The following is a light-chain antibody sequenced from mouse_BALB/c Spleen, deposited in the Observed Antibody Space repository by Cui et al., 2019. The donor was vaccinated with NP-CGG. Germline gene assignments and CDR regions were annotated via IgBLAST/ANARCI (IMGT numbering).Light chain of an antibody. CDR2: GTN. CDR3: ALWYSNHWV. Sequence: QAVLPHVSPLTTSPGETVTLTCRSSTGAVTTSNYANWVQEKPDHLFTGLIGGTNNRAPGIPARFSGSLIGDKAALTITGAQTEDEAIYFCALWYSNHWVFGGGTKLTVL. CDR1: TGAVTTSNY. V-gene: IGLV1*01. J-gene: IGLJ1*01.